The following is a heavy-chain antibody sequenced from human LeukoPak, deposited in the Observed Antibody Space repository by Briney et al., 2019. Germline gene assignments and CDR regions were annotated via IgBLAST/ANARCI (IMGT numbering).Heavy chain of an antibody. Sequence: PGGSLRLSCAASGFTFSKYWMNWGRQAPGKGLEWVANIKQDGSVKHYVDSVKGRFTISRDNAKSSLYLQMNSLRAEDTAVYYCARDPGSSGWFEYWGQGTLVTVSS. CDR1: GFTFSKYW. CDR2: IKQDGSVK. CDR3: ARDPGSSGWFEY. V-gene: IGHV3-7*03. J-gene: IGHJ4*02. D-gene: IGHD6-19*01.